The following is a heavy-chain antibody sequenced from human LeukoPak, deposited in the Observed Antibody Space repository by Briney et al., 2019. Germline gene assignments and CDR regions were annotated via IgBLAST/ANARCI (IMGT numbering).Heavy chain of an antibody. CDR1: GYTFTNYG. Sequence: ASVKVSCKASGYTFTNYGIFWGRQAPGQGLEWMGWISAYSGNTNYAQKLQGRVTMTTETSTSTAYMELESLRSDGTAVYYCAISQGSYYDTSGYLGGDYWGQGTLVTLSS. D-gene: IGHD3-22*01. CDR3: AISQGSYYDTSGYLGGDY. CDR2: ISAYSGNT. J-gene: IGHJ4*02. V-gene: IGHV1-18*01.